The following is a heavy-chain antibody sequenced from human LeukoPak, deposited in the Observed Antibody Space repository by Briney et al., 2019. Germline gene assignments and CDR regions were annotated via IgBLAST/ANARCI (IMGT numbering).Heavy chain of an antibody. J-gene: IGHJ4*02. CDR3: ARDHLYGSGSYYHDY. CDR1: GFTFSSYS. CDR2: INSSSSYI. D-gene: IGHD3-10*01. Sequence: GGSLRLSCAASGFTFSSYSMNWVRQAPGKGLEWVSSINSSSSYIYYADSVKGRFTISRDNAKNSLYLQMNSLRAEDTAVYYCARDHLYGSGSYYHDYWGQGTLVTVSS. V-gene: IGHV3-21*01.